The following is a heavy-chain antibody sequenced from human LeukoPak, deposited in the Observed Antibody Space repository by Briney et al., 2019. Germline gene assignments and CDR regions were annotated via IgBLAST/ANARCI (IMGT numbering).Heavy chain of an antibody. D-gene: IGHD3-22*01. V-gene: IGHV3-48*01. J-gene: IGHJ4*02. CDR3: VRDNSRGQSLGVIY. CDR2: INADSSTI. Sequence: GGSLRLSCAASGFIFSNYNMNWVRQAPGKGLEWISYINADSSTIQYADSVRGRFTTSRDNAKNSLYLQMNSLRAEDTAVYYCVRDNSRGQSLGVIYWGQGSLVTVSS. CDR1: GFIFSNYN.